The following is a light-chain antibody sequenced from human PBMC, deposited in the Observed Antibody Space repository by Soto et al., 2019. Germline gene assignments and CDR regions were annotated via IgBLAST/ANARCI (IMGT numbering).Light chain of an antibody. V-gene: IGLV2-14*01. Sequence: QSVLSQPASVSGSPGQSITISCTGTSSDVGGYNYVSWYQQHPGKAPKVMIYEVSNRPSGVSNRFSGSKSGNTASLTISGLQAEDEADYYCSSYTSGSTLVFGGGTKVTVL. J-gene: IGLJ2*01. CDR2: EVS. CDR1: SSDVGGYNY. CDR3: SSYTSGSTLV.